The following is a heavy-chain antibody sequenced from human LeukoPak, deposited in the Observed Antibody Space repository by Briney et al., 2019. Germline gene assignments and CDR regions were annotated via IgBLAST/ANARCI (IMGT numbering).Heavy chain of an antibody. CDR3: AREDGLGSSQTLFDY. J-gene: IGHJ4*02. V-gene: IGHV6-1*01. CDR1: GDSVSSNSAA. Sequence: SQPLSLTCAISGDSVSSNSAAWNWIRQSPSRGLEWLGRTYYRSKWYNDYSLYVKSRITINPDTSKNQFSLQLNSVTPEDTAVYYCAREDGLGSSQTLFDYWGQGTLVTVSS. D-gene: IGHD5-24*01. CDR2: TYYRSKWYN.